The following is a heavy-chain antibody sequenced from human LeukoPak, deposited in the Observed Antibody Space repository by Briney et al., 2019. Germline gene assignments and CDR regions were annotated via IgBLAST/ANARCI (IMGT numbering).Heavy chain of an antibody. Sequence: PGRSLRLSCAVSGFTLSDYGIHWVRQAPGKGLEWVTIISSDGSIKYADSVKGRLTVSRDSSKNTVYLQMNSLRAEDTAVYYCARDILPSGSRAFDIWGQGTMVTVSS. V-gene: IGHV3-33*01. CDR3: ARDILPSGSRAFDI. CDR1: GFTLSDYG. J-gene: IGHJ3*02. D-gene: IGHD3-10*01. CDR2: ISSDGSIK.